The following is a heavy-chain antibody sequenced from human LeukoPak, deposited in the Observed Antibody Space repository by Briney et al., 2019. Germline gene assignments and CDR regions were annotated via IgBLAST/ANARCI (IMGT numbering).Heavy chain of an antibody. D-gene: IGHD3-9*01. Sequence: PSETLSLTCTVSGGFINSYYWSWIRQPAGXGLEWIGRVYTSGITNYNPSLKSRITMSVDTSKNQFSLKLTSVTAADTAVYYCARHNGFDRGYYYYMDVWGKGTTVTVSS. CDR2: VYTSGIT. V-gene: IGHV4-4*07. J-gene: IGHJ6*03. CDR1: GGFINSYY. CDR3: ARHNGFDRGYYYYMDV.